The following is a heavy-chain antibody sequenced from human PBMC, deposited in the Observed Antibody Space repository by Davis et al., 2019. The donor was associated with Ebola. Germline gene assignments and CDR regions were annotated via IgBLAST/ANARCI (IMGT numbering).Heavy chain of an antibody. D-gene: IGHD2-2*02. V-gene: IGHV1-46*01. CDR3: ARPMDIVVVPAAIPNYYYGMDV. CDR2: INPSGGST. J-gene: IGHJ6*02. Sequence: ASVKVPCKASGYTFTSYYMHWVRQAPGQGLEWMGIINPSGGSTSYAQKFQGRVTMTRDTSTSTVYMELSSLRSEDTAVYYCARPMDIVVVPAAIPNYYYGMDVWGQGTTVTVSS. CDR1: GYTFTSYY.